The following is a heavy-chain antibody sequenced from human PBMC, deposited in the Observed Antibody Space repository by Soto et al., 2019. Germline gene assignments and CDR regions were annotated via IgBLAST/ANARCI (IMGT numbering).Heavy chain of an antibody. CDR3: ARDRSSGWWRLGGSAYY. V-gene: IGHV3-30-3*01. Sequence: QVQLVESGGRGAPPERSVRLFCAACGFTFRICSVQGVRESRGGAREWGGVITYDGSNKYYADSVKGRFTISRDNSKNTLYLQMNSLRAEDTAVYYCARDRSSGWWRLGGSAYYWGQGTLVTVSS. J-gene: IGHJ4*02. D-gene: IGHD6-19*01. CDR2: ITYDGSNK. CDR1: GFTFRICS.